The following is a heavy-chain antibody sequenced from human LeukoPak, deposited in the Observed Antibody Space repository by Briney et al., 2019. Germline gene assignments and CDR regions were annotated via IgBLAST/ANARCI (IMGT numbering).Heavy chain of an antibody. CDR2: LYSDGNT. CDR3: ARGVEPLAANTLAY. Sequence: GGSLRLSCAASGFTFITNDMTWVRQAPGKGLEWVSVLYSDGNTKYADSVQGQFTISRDNSKNTLYLEMNSLSPDDTAVYYCARGVEPLAANTLAYWGQGTLVTVSS. D-gene: IGHD1-14*01. J-gene: IGHJ4*02. CDR1: GFTFITND. V-gene: IGHV3-53*01.